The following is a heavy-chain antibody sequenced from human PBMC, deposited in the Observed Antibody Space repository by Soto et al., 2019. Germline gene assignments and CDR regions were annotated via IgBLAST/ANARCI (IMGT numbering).Heavy chain of an antibody. CDR2: IYYSGST. CDR3: ARRFHDFWSRPWDGMDV. V-gene: IGHV4-31*03. CDR1: GGSISSGGYY. J-gene: IGHJ6*02. Sequence: SETLSLTCSVSGGSISSGGYYWSWIRQHPGKGLEWIGYIYYSGSTYYNPSLKSRVTLSVDTSKNQFSLKLSSVTAADTAVYYCARRFHDFWSRPWDGMDVWGQGTTVTVSS. D-gene: IGHD3-3*01.